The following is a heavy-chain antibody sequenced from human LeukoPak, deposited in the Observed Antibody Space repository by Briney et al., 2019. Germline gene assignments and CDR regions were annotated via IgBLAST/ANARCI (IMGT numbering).Heavy chain of an antibody. D-gene: IGHD3-22*01. CDR1: GFTFSSYG. CDR3: AKDPSLRDYYDSSGYGDY. J-gene: IGHJ4*02. CDR2: ISYDGSNK. V-gene: IGHV3-30*18. Sequence: PGGSLRLSCAASGFTFSSYGMHWVRQAPGKGLEWVAVISYDGSNKYYADSVKGRFTISRDNSKNTLYLQMNSLRAEDTAVYYCAKDPSLRDYYDSSGYGDYWGQGTLVTVSS.